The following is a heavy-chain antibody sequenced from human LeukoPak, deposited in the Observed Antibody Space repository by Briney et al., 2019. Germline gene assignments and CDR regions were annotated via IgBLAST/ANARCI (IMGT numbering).Heavy chain of an antibody. CDR3: ARVQYDSSGYALGHFQH. J-gene: IGHJ1*01. CDR1: GFTFSSYA. CDR2: ISYDGSNK. Sequence: PGGSLRLSCAASGFTFSSYAMHWVRQAPGKGLEWVAVISYDGSNKYYADSVKGRFTISRDNSKNTLYLQMNSLRAEDTAVYYCARVQYDSSGYALGHFQHWGQGTLVTVSS. D-gene: IGHD3-22*01. V-gene: IGHV3-30-3*01.